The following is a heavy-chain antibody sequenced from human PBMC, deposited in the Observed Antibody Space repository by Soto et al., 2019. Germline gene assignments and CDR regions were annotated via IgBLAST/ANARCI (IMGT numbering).Heavy chain of an antibody. D-gene: IGHD1-26*01. CDR2: INGRSNYK. Sequence: LRLSCATSGFMFSTYVMNWVRQAPGEGLEWVSSINGRSNYKYYANSVRGRFTISRDNAKNSLFLQMSSLTAEDTAVYYCAREDGIAGGTSAFDYWGHGTLVTVSS. J-gene: IGHJ4*01. V-gene: IGHV3-21*01. CDR3: AREDGIAGGTSAFDY. CDR1: GFMFSTYV.